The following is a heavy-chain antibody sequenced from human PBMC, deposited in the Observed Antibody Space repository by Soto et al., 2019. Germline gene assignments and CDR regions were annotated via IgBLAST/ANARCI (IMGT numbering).Heavy chain of an antibody. CDR3: ARDLCPNPSWDAFDI. J-gene: IGHJ3*02. CDR2: IIPIFGTA. Sequence: SVKVSCKASGGTFSSYAISWVRQAPGQGLEWMGGIIPIFGTANYAQKFQGRVTITADESTSTAYMELSSLRSEDTAVYYCARDLCPNPSWDAFDIWGQGTMVTVSS. V-gene: IGHV1-69*13. D-gene: IGHD7-27*01. CDR1: GGTFSSYA.